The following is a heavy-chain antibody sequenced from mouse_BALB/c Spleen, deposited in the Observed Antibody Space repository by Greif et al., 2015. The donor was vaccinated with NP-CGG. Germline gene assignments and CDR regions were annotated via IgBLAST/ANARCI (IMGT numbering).Heavy chain of an antibody. CDR1: GFTFTDYY. V-gene: IGHV7-3*02. J-gene: IGHJ2*01. CDR2: IRNKANGYTT. Sequence: EVKLVESGGGLVQPGGSLRLSCATSGFTFTDYYMSWVRQPPGKALEWLGFIRNKANGYTTEYSASVKGRFTISRDNSQSILYLQVNTLRAEDSATYYCARDVGFDYWGQGTTLTVSS. CDR3: ARDVGFDY. D-gene: IGHD4-1*01.